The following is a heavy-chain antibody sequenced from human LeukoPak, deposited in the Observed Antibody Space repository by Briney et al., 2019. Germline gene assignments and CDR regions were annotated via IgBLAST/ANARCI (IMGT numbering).Heavy chain of an antibody. CDR2: IKSKTDGGTT. Sequence: PGGSLRLSRAASGFTFSNAWMSWVRQAPGKGLEWVGRIKSKTDGGTTDYAAPVKGRFTISRDDSKNTLYLQMNSLKTEDTAVYYCTTEPISVLRYFDWVSPTSGDAFDIWGQGTMVTVSS. CDR3: TTEPISVLRYFDWVSPTSGDAFDI. J-gene: IGHJ3*02. V-gene: IGHV3-15*01. CDR1: GFTFSNAW. D-gene: IGHD3-9*01.